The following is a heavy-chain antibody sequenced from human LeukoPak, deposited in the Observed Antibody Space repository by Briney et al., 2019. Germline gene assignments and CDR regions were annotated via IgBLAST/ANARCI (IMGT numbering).Heavy chain of an antibody. CDR2: MNPNSGNT. Sequence: ASVKVSCKASGYTFTSYDINWVRQATGQGLEWMGWMNPNSGNTGYAQKFQGRVTMTRNTSISTAYMELSSLRSEDTAVYYCARGDTLVRGFVVVVAADKSSYYYYGMDVWGQGTTVTVSS. D-gene: IGHD2-15*01. V-gene: IGHV1-8*01. CDR1: GYTFTSYD. J-gene: IGHJ6*02. CDR3: ARGDTLVRGFVVVVAADKSSYYYYGMDV.